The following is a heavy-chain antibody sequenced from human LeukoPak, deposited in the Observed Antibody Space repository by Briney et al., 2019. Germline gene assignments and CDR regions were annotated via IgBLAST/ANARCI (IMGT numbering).Heavy chain of an antibody. V-gene: IGHV3-23*01. D-gene: IGHD6-19*01. J-gene: IGHJ3*02. CDR1: GFTFSSFA. CDR3: ARGGQWLVPDAFDI. Sequence: PGGSLRLSCAASGFTFSSFAMSWVRQAPGKGLEWVSAISGSGGSTYYADSVKGRFTISRDNAKNSLYLQMNSLRAEDTAVYYCARGGQWLVPDAFDIWGQGTMVTVSS. CDR2: ISGSGGST.